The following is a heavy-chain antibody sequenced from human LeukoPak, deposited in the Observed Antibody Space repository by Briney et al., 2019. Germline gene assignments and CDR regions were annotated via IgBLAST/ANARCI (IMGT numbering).Heavy chain of an antibody. D-gene: IGHD1-26*01. CDR2: ISYDGSNK. J-gene: IGHJ4*02. CDR3: ARARASGIVGATMLDY. Sequence: GRSLRLSCAASGFTFSSYAMRWVRQAPGKGLEWVAVISYDGSNKYYADSVKGRFTISRDNSKNTLYLQMNSLRAEDTAVYYCARARASGIVGATMLDYWGQGTLVTVSS. V-gene: IGHV3-30*04. CDR1: GFTFSSYA.